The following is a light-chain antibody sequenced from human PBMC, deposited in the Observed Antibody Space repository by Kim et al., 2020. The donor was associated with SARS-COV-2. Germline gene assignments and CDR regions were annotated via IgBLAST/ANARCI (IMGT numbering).Light chain of an antibody. Sequence: VMTQSPLFLPVTLGQPASISCRSGQSLVDSDENTNLNWFHQRPGQSPRRLIYKVSNRDYGVPDRVSGSGSGTDFTLKISRVEAEDVGIYYCMQGTDWPYTFGQGTKLEI. J-gene: IGKJ2*01. CDR1: QSLVDSDENTN. CDR2: KVS. V-gene: IGKV2-30*01. CDR3: MQGTDWPYT.